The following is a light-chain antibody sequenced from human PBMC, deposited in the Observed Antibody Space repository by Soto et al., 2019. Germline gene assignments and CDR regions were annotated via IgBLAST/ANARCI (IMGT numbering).Light chain of an antibody. V-gene: IGLV1-36*01. J-gene: IGLJ3*02. CDR2: YDD. Sequence: QSALTQPPSASGSPGQSVTISCTGSSSDIGAYNYVSWYQQLPGKAPKLLIYYDDLLPSGVSDRFSGSKSGTSASLAISGLQSEDEADYYCAAWDDSLNGWVFGGGTKLTVL. CDR3: AAWDDSLNGWV. CDR1: SSDIGAYNY.